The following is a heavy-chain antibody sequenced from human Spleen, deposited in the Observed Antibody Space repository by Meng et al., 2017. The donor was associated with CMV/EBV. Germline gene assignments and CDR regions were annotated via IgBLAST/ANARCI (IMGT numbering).Heavy chain of an antibody. V-gene: IGHV4-39*07. CDR1: GGSISSSSYY. CDR3: VRFSEYSSASGSDF. J-gene: IGHJ4*02. CDR2: IYYSGST. Sequence: SETLSLTCTVSGGSISSSSYYWGWIRQPPGKGLEWIGSIYYSGSTYYNPSLKSRVTISVDTSKNQFSLKVNSVTAADTAVYYCVRFSEYSSASGSDFWGQGILVTVSS. D-gene: IGHD6-6*01.